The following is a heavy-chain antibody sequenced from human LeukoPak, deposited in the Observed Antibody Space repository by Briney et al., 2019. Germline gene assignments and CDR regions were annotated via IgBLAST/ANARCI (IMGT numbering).Heavy chain of an antibody. D-gene: IGHD6-13*01. Sequence: KASETLSLTCAVYGGSFSGYYWSRIRQPPGKGLEWIGEIVHSGNTKYNPSLKSRVTISVDTSKNQFSLNLTSVTAADTAVYYCARFGSSTWYKGAFDIWGQGTMVTVAS. CDR1: GGSFSGYY. J-gene: IGHJ3*02. CDR2: IVHSGNT. V-gene: IGHV4-34*12. CDR3: ARFGSSTWYKGAFDI.